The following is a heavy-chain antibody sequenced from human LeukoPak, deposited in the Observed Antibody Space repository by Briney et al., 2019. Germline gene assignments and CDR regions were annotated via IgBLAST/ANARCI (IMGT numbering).Heavy chain of an antibody. D-gene: IGHD3-22*01. J-gene: IGHJ4*02. CDR3: ARINLKTSGYYRLDY. V-gene: IGHV1-2*02. CDR1: GYTFTSHD. CDR2: INPNNGDT. Sequence: ASVKVSCKASGYTFTSHDINWVRQAPGQGLEWMGWINPNNGDTTYTQKFQGRVTMTGDTSITTAYMELSRLMSDDTAVYYCARINLKTSGYYRLDYWGQGTLVTVSS.